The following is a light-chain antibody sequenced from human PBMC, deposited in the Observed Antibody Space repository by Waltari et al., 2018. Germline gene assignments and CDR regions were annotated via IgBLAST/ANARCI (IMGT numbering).Light chain of an antibody. Sequence: DIVMTQSPDSLSVSLGERATINCKSSQSVLYSSNNKNFLAWYQQKPGQPPKLLIYWASTRQSGFPDRFSGSGSGTDFTLTISSLQAEDGAVYYCQQYYSTPWTFGQGTKVETK. V-gene: IGKV4-1*01. CDR2: WAS. J-gene: IGKJ1*01. CDR1: QSVLYSSNNKNF. CDR3: QQYYSTPWT.